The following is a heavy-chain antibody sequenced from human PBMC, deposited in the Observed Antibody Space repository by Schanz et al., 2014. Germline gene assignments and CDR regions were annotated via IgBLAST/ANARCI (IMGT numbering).Heavy chain of an antibody. J-gene: IGHJ4*02. Sequence: QVQLQQWGAGLLKPSETLSLTCAFSGGSFSGYWWTWVRQSPGKGLEWIGEVNHGGYTNYNPSLKGRVPVSVDMSKKKFSPRLSSVTAADTAAYYCATWSGTRLFHNWGQGTLVTVSS. CDR2: VNHGGYT. D-gene: IGHD1-7*01. V-gene: IGHV4-34*01. CDR1: GGSFSGYW. CDR3: ATWSGTRLFHN.